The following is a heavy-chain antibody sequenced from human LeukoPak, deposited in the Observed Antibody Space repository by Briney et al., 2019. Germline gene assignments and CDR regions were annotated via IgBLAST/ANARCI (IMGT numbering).Heavy chain of an antibody. D-gene: IGHD3-16*01. CDR3: ARVRRGAGWYFDL. J-gene: IGHJ2*01. Sequence: ASVKVSCKAPNYTFTNYGITWVRQAPGQGLEWMGWISAYSGNTNSPQNFQDRVTMTTDTSTSTAYMGLRSLRSDDTAVYYCARVRRGAGWYFDLWGRGTLVIVSS. CDR1: NYTFTNYG. V-gene: IGHV1-18*01. CDR2: ISAYSGNT.